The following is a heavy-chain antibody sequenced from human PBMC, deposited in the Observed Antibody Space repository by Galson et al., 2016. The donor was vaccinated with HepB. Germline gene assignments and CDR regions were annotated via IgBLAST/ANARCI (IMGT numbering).Heavy chain of an antibody. CDR1: GFTFSNYW. Sequence: SLRLSCAASGFTFSNYWMHWVRQVPGKGLVWVSRINSDGSVTGYADSVKGRFTVSRDHANNTLYLQLNSLRVEDTAVYYCVREAGRLVGSWFDPWGQGTLVTVSS. CDR3: VREAGRLVGSWFDP. CDR2: INSDGSVT. V-gene: IGHV3-74*01. J-gene: IGHJ5*02. D-gene: IGHD6-19*01.